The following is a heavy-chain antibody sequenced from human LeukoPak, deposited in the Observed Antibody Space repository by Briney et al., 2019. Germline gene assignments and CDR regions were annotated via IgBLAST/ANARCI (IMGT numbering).Heavy chain of an antibody. Sequence: SQTLSLTCTVSGGSISSGDYYWSWIRQPPGKGLEWIGCIYYSGSTYYNPSLKSRVTISVDTSKNQFSLKLSSVTAADTAVYYCAREPVLRHPRSYYYYGMDVWGQGTTVTVSS. J-gene: IGHJ6*02. CDR1: GGSISSGDYY. D-gene: IGHD3-3*01. CDR2: IYYSGST. V-gene: IGHV4-30-4*01. CDR3: AREPVLRHPRSYYYYGMDV.